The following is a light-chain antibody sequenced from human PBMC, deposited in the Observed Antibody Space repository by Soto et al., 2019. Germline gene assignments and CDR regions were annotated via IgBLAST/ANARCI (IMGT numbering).Light chain of an antibody. CDR2: DAS. V-gene: IGKV3-11*01. Sequence: IVLTQSPCTLSWSPGERATLSCRASQSVSSYLAWYQQKPGQAPRLLIYDASNRATGISDRFNGSGSGTDFVLTINRLQPEDSAVYFCQQYDGPPLTFGPGTKVDI. CDR1: QSVSSY. CDR3: QQYDGPPLT. J-gene: IGKJ3*01.